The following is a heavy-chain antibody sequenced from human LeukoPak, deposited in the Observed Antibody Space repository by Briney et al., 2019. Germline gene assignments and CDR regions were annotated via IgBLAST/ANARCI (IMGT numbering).Heavy chain of an antibody. V-gene: IGHV1-24*01. CDR1: GYTLTELS. J-gene: IGHJ4*02. D-gene: IGHD1-26*01. CDR3: ATGGGSYSGYYLDY. Sequence: GASVKVSCKVSGYTLTELSMHWVRQAPGKGLEWMGGFDPEDGETIYAQKFQGRVTMTEDTSTDTAYMELSSLRSEDTAVYYCATGGGSYSGYYLDYWGQGTLVTVSS. CDR2: FDPEDGET.